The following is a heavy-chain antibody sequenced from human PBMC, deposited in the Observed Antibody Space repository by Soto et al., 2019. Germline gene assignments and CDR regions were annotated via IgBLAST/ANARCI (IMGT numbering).Heavy chain of an antibody. Sequence: ASVKVSCNASGYTFTSYGISWVRQAPGQGLEWMGWISAYNGNTNYAQKLQGRVTMTTDTSTSTAYMELRSLRSDDTAVYYCARSPPRTYCSSTSCYLSPYFDYWGQGTLVTVSP. CDR3: ARSPPRTYCSSTSCYLSPYFDY. CDR2: ISAYNGNT. D-gene: IGHD2-2*01. V-gene: IGHV1-18*04. CDR1: GYTFTSYG. J-gene: IGHJ4*02.